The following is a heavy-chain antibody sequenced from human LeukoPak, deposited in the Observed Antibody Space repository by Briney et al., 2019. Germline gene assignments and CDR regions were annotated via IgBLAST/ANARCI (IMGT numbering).Heavy chain of an antibody. CDR2: INPIFHTP. CDR1: GGTFSSHA. V-gene: IGHV1-69*05. Sequence: SVKVSCKASGGTFSSHAISWVRQAPGQGLEWMGGINPIFHTPTYAKKFQGRLTITKDESMSTASMDLSGLISDDTAVYCARGRTTGEFDYWGQGTLVTVSS. CDR3: ARGRTTGEFDY. D-gene: IGHD4-11*01. J-gene: IGHJ4*02.